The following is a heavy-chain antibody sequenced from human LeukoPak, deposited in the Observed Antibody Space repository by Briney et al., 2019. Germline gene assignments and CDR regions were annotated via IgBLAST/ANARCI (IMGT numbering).Heavy chain of an antibody. CDR3: ARAPTSISHPKWFDA. V-gene: IGHV5-51*01. D-gene: IGHD2-2*01. CDR1: GYSFTSYW. Sequence: GESLKISCKGSGYSFTSYWIGWVRQMPGKGLEWMGNIYPGDYDTRYSPSFQGQVTISVDKSISIAYLQWSSLKASDTAMYYCARAPTSISHPKWFDAWGQGTQVTVSS. CDR2: IYPGDYDT. J-gene: IGHJ5*02.